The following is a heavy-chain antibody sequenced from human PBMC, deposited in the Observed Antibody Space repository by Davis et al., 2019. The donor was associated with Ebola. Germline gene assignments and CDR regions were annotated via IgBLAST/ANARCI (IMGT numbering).Heavy chain of an antibody. J-gene: IGHJ3*02. CDR3: AKDATGWVWGAFDI. V-gene: IGHV3-23*01. Sequence: GGSLTLSCAASGFTFSSYAMSWVRQAPGKGLEWVAAMTGSGGTTYYADSVRGRFTISRDNSKDTLYLQMNSLSAEDTAVYYCAKDATGWVWGAFDIWGQGTMVTGSA. CDR2: MTGSGGTT. D-gene: IGHD1-14*01. CDR1: GFTFSSYA.